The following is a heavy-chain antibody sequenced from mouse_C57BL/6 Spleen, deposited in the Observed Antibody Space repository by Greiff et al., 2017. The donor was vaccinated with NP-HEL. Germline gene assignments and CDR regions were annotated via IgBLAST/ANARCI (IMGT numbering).Heavy chain of an antibody. CDR2: INPSTGGT. J-gene: IGHJ4*01. D-gene: IGHD2-5*01. CDR1: GYSFTGYY. CDR3: ASSYYSNSPFDY. V-gene: IGHV1-42*01. Sequence: VQLKQSGPELVKPGASVKISCKASGYSFTGYYMNWVKQSPEKSLEWIGEINPSTGGTTYNQKFKAKATLTVDKSSSTAYMQLKSLTSEDSAVYYCASSYYSNSPFDYWGQGTSVTVSS.